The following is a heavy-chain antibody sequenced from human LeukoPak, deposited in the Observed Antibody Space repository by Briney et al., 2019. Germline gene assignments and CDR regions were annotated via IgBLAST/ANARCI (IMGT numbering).Heavy chain of an antibody. J-gene: IGHJ4*02. CDR2: INPNSGGT. Sequence: ASVKVSYKASGYTFTGYYMHWVRQAPGQGLEWMGWINPNSGGTNYAQKFQGRVTMTRDTSISTAYMELSRLRSDDTAVYYCARDLSVELLWFGDHYYFDYWGQGTLVTVSS. CDR1: GYTFTGYY. D-gene: IGHD3-10*01. CDR3: ARDLSVELLWFGDHYYFDY. V-gene: IGHV1-2*02.